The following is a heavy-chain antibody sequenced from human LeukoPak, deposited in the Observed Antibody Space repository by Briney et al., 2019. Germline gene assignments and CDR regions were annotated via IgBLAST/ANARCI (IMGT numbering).Heavy chain of an antibody. CDR2: ISGSGGST. J-gene: IGHJ5*02. CDR3: AKDLRGGRFLAWFDP. Sequence: GRSLRLSCAASGFTFSSYAMHWVRQAPGKGLEWVSAISGSGGSTYYADSVKGRFTISRDNSKNTLYLQMNSLRAEDTAVYYCAKDLRGGRFLAWFDPWGQGTLVTVSS. V-gene: IGHV3-23*01. CDR1: GFTFSSYA. D-gene: IGHD3-3*01.